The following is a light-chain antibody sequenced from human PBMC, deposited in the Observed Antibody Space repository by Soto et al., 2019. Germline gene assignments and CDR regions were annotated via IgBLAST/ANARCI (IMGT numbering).Light chain of an antibody. CDR3: QQYYSTTLT. V-gene: IGKV4-1*01. Sequence: DIVMTQSPDSLAVSLGERATINCKSSQSVLYSSNNKNYLAWYQQRPAQPPRLLISWASTRESGVPDRFSGSGSGTDFTLTSSSLQAEDVAVYYCQQYYSTTLTFGGGTKVEIK. J-gene: IGKJ4*01. CDR1: QSVLYSSNNKNY. CDR2: WAS.